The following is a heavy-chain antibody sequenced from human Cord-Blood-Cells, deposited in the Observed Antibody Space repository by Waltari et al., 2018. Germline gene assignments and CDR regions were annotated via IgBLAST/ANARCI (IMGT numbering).Heavy chain of an antibody. CDR1: AGTISSYA. CDR3: ARGGEGFTRFDP. Sequence: QGQLVQSGAEVKKHGSSVKVSCKASAGTISSYAISWVRQAPGQGLEWMGGIIPILCIANYAQKFQGRVTIAADESTSTAYMELSSLRSEDTAVYYCARGGEGFTRFDPWGQGTLVTVSS. J-gene: IGHJ5*02. CDR2: IIPILCIA. D-gene: IGHD3-10*01. V-gene: IGHV1-69*04.